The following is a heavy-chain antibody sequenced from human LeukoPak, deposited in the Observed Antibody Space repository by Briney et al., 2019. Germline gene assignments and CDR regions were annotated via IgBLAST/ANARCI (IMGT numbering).Heavy chain of an antibody. Sequence: ASVKVSCKASGYTFTSYDINWVRQATGQGLEWMGWMNPNSGNTGYAQKFQGRVTMTRNTSISTAYMELSSLRPEDTAVYYCARQYYDILTGYYPPSYYYYYMDVWGKGTTVTISS. J-gene: IGHJ6*03. CDR1: GYTFTSYD. V-gene: IGHV1-8*01. D-gene: IGHD3-9*01. CDR2: MNPNSGNT. CDR3: ARQYYDILTGYYPPSYYYYYMDV.